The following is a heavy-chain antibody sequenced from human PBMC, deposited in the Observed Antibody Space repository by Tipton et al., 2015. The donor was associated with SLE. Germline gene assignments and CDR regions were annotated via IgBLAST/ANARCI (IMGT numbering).Heavy chain of an antibody. CDR1: GASIKSYY. Sequence: TLSLTCSVSGASIKSYYWSWIRQAPGKGLEWVGCLRHSGITNYNPSLESRVTMSVDTSMNQLSLNLKSMTAADTAVYYCARGGGDSNSCQDFDRWGQGTLVTVSS. CDR3: ARGGGDSNSCQDFDR. D-gene: IGHD2-2*01. V-gene: IGHV4-59*01. CDR2: LRHSGIT. J-gene: IGHJ4*02.